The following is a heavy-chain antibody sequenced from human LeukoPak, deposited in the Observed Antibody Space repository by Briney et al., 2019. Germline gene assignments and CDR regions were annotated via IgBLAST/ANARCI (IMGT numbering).Heavy chain of an antibody. CDR3: AREMRLLKLLWFGESTDPLDY. V-gene: IGHV1-18*01. CDR2: ISAYNGNT. Sequence: GASVKVSCKASGYTFTSYGISWVRQAPGQGLEWMGWISAYNGNTNYAQKLQGRVTMTTDTSTSTAYMELRSLRSDDTAVYYCAREMRLLKLLWFGESTDPLDYWGQGTLVTVSS. CDR1: GYTFTSYG. J-gene: IGHJ4*02. D-gene: IGHD3-10*01.